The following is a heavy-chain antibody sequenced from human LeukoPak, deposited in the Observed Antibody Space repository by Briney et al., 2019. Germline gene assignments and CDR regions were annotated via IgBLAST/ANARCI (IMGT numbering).Heavy chain of an antibody. CDR1: GFTFSSYG. J-gene: IGHJ3*02. D-gene: IGHD2-2*01. CDR2: ISYDGSNK. CDR3: ARDQGSGYCTSTSCYSVAFDI. V-gene: IGHV3-30*03. Sequence: PGGSLRLSCAASGFTFSSYGMHWVRQAPGKGLEWVAVISYDGSNKYYADSVKGRFTISRDNSKNTLDLQMNSLRVEDTAVYYCARDQGSGYCTSTSCYSVAFDIWGQGTMVTVS.